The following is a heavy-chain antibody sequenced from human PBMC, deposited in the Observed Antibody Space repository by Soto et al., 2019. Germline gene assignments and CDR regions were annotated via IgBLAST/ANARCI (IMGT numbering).Heavy chain of an antibody. D-gene: IGHD3-3*01. Sequence: GGSLRLSCAASGFTFSSYAMSWVRQAPGKGLEWVSAISGSGGSTYYADSVKGRFTISRDNSKNTLYLQMNSLRAEDTAVYYCAKVVESEGGVNYDFWSGYYHPFDYWGQGTLVTVSS. CDR3: AKVVESEGGVNYDFWSGYYHPFDY. J-gene: IGHJ4*02. CDR2: ISGSGGST. V-gene: IGHV3-23*01. CDR1: GFTFSSYA.